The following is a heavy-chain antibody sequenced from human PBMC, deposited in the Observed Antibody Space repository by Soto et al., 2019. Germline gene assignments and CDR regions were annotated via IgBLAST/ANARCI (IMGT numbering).Heavy chain of an antibody. CDR3: VTGGLSKSSY. CDR1: GFTFNNYD. CDR2: IWYDGSNK. J-gene: IGHJ4*02. D-gene: IGHD7-27*01. Sequence: PGGSLRLSCAASGFTFNNYDMHWVRQAPGKGLKWVAIIWYDGSNKYYADSVKGRFTISRDNSKNTVYLQMNSLRAEDTAVYSCVTGGLSKSSYWGQGTQVTVSS. V-gene: IGHV3-30*02.